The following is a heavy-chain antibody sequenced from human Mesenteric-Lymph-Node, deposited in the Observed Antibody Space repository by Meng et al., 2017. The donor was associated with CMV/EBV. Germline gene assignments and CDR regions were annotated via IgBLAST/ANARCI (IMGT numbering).Heavy chain of an antibody. CDR1: GFTFSSYA. CDR2: ISYDGSNK. V-gene: IGHV3-30*04. Sequence: GESLKISCAASGFTFSSYAMHWVRQAPGKGLEWVAVISYDGSNKYYADSVKGRFTISRDNSKNTLYLQMNSLRVDDTAVYYCARVAPAGRGMDVWGQGTTVTVSS. D-gene: IGHD6-13*01. CDR3: ARVAPAGRGMDV. J-gene: IGHJ6*02.